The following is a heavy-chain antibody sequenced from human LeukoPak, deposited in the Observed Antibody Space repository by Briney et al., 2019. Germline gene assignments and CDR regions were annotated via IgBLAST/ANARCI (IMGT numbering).Heavy chain of an antibody. CDR1: GFTFSTYA. V-gene: IGHV3-23*01. J-gene: IGHJ4*02. Sequence: PGGSLRLSCAASGFTFSTYAMSWVRQAPGKGLEWVSVISGSGDNTYYADSVKGRFTISRDNSKNTLYLQMNSLRGEDTAVYYCAKGLTYDDVGGHWGQGTLVTVSS. D-gene: IGHD3-10*02. CDR3: AKGLTYDDVGGH. CDR2: ISGSGDNT.